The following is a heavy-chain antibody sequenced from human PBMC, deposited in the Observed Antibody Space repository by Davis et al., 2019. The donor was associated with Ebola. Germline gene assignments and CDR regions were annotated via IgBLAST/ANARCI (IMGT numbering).Heavy chain of an antibody. CDR2: IIPKFGTP. D-gene: IGHD3-10*01. CDR1: GGTFSIYA. Sequence: SVKVSCKASGGTFSIYAISWVRQAPGQGLEWMGGIIPKFGTPTYAQSFQGRVTITADESTSTAYVELRSLRSDDTAVYYCARGGGSTQSGIDYWGQGTLVTVSS. V-gene: IGHV1-69*13. CDR3: ARGGGSTQSGIDY. J-gene: IGHJ4*02.